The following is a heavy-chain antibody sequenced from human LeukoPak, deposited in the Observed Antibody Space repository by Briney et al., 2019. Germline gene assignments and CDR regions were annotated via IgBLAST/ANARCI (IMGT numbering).Heavy chain of an antibody. Sequence: PGGSLRLSCVASGFTFNIYSMNWVRQAPGKGLEWVSYISSTLTSSTIPTVYYTDSVKGRFTISRDNAKNSLFLQLNSLRAEDTAVYYCARVGARYCSGGSCYSHTYYYYYMDVWGKGTTVTVSS. CDR2: ISSTLTSSTI. V-gene: IGHV3-48*01. CDR1: GFTFNIYS. CDR3: ARVGARYCSGGSCYSHTYYYYYMDV. J-gene: IGHJ6*03. D-gene: IGHD2-15*01.